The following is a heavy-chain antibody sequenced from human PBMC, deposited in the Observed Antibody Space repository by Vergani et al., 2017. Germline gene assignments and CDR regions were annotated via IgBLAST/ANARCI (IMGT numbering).Heavy chain of an antibody. Sequence: QVQLVQSGAEVKKPGASVKVSCKASGYTFTDYYLHWVRQAPGQGLEWMGWIYPNSGGTNYAQKLQGRVTMTRDTSISTAYMELSSLRSDDTAVYYCARGAYSGVIGYWGQGTLVTVSS. V-gene: IGHV1-2*02. CDR2: IYPNSGGT. J-gene: IGHJ4*02. D-gene: IGHD5-12*01. CDR1: GYTFTDYY. CDR3: ARGAYSGVIGY.